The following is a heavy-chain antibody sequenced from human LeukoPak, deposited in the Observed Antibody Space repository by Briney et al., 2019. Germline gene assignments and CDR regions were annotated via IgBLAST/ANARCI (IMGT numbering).Heavy chain of an antibody. Sequence: SETLSLTCTVSGGSISSSSYYWGWIRQPPGKGLEWIGSIYYSGSTYYNPSLKSRVTISVDTSKNQFSLKLSSVTAADTAVYYCARRAPYYYGSGSYSSLEWFDPWGQGTLVTVSS. CDR1: GGSISSSSYY. D-gene: IGHD3-10*01. CDR3: ARRAPYYYGSGSYSSLEWFDP. CDR2: IYYSGST. V-gene: IGHV4-39*01. J-gene: IGHJ5*02.